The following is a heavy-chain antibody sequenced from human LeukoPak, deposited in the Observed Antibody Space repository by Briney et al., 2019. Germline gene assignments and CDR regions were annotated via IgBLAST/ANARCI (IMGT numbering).Heavy chain of an antibody. CDR1: GFTFNSYW. CDR2: INSDGTTT. Sequence: PGGSLRLSCAASGFTFNSYWMHWARQGPGKGLVWVSRINSDGTTTTYADSVKGRFHISRDYAEHTRYLQMNSQRAEDTAVYYCAGAWQGFDSWGQGTPVTVSS. CDR3: AGAWQGFDS. V-gene: IGHV3-74*01. J-gene: IGHJ5*01.